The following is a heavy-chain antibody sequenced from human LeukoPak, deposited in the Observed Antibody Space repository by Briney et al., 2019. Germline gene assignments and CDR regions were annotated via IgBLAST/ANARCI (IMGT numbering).Heavy chain of an antibody. J-gene: IGHJ4*02. CDR3: ATSRRYSYGFNSDY. V-gene: IGHV4-59*01. CDR2: IYYSGST. D-gene: IGHD5-18*01. Sequence: SETLSLTCTVSGGSISSYYWSWTRQPPGKGLEWIGYIYYSGSTNYNPSLKSRVTISVDTSKNQFSLKLSSVTAADTAVYYCATSRRYSYGFNSDYWGQGTLVTVSS. CDR1: GGSISSYY.